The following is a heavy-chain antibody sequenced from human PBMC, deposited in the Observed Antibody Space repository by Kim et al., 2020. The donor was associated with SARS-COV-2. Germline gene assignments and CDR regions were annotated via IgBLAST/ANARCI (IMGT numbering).Heavy chain of an antibody. CDR2: ISGSGGST. J-gene: IGHJ6*02. CDR1: GFTFSSYA. CDR3: AKVGIGRYCSSTSCYVVYFYYYCMHV. Sequence: GGSLRLSCAASGFTFSSYAMSWVRQAPGKGLEWVSAISGSGGSTYYADSVKGRFTISRDNSKNTLYLQMNSLRAEDTAVYYFAKVGIGRYCSSTSCYVVYFYYYCMHVCGQGTTVTVS. D-gene: IGHD2-2*01. V-gene: IGHV3-23*01.